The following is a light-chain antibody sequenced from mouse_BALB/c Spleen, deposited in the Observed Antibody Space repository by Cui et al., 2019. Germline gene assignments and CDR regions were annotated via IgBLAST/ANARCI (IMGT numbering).Light chain of an antibody. CDR2: SAS. V-gene: IGKV6-15*01. Sequence: DIVMTKSQKFMSTSVGDRVSVTCKASQNVGTNVAWYQQKPEQSPKALIYSASYRYSGVPDRFTGSGSGTDFTLTISNVQSEDLAEYFCQQYNSYPFTFGSGTKLEIK. CDR3: QQYNSYPFT. CDR1: QNVGTN. J-gene: IGKJ4*01.